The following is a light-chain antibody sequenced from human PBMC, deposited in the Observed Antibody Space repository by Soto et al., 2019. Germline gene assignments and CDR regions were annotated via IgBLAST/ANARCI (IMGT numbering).Light chain of an antibody. CDR1: QDIRNY. V-gene: IGKV1-33*01. J-gene: IGKJ4*01. Sequence: DIQMTQSPSSLSASVGDRVTITCQASQDIRNYLNWYQQKPGKAPSLLIYDASNLRTGVPLRFSGSGSGTDFTRTISSLQPEDIATYYCQHYDHLPPLSFGGGTRLEIK. CDR3: QHYDHLPPLS. CDR2: DAS.